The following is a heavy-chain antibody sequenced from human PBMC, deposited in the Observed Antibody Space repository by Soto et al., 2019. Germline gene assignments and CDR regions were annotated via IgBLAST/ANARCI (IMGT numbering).Heavy chain of an antibody. Sequence: QVQLVQSGAEVKKPGSSVKVSCKASGGTFSSYAISWVRQAPGQGLEWMGGIIPIFGTANYAQKFQGRVTITADESTSTAYMELSSLRSEDTAGYYCARQRVDCISTSCYEGSFDPWGQGTLVTVSS. V-gene: IGHV1-69*12. CDR3: ARQRVDCISTSCYEGSFDP. J-gene: IGHJ5*02. CDR2: IIPIFGTA. CDR1: GGTFSSYA. D-gene: IGHD2-2*01.